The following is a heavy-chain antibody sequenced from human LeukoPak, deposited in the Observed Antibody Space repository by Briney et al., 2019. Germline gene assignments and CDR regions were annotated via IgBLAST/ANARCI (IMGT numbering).Heavy chain of an antibody. CDR2: IGTAGDT. D-gene: IGHD6-13*01. V-gene: IGHV3-13*01. J-gene: IGHJ4*02. CDR1: GLTFSSYD. CDR3: ARSSRYSSSWLEPPDY. Sequence: PGGSLRLSCAASGLTFSSYDMHWVRQATGKGLEWVSAIGTAGDTYYPGSVKGRFTISRENAKNSLYLQMNSLRAGDTAVYYCARSSRYSSSWLEPPDYWGQGTLVTVSS.